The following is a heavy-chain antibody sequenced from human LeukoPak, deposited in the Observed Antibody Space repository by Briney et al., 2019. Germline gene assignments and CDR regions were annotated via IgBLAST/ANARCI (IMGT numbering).Heavy chain of an antibody. Sequence: SETLSLTCTVSGGSISSSSFYWGWIRQPPGKGLEWIGYVYYNGSTEYNPSLKSRVTISVDTSKNQFSLKMSSVTAADTAVYYCARDRAAGSDWLDPWGQGTLVTVSS. J-gene: IGHJ5*02. CDR1: GGSISSSSFY. CDR3: ARDRAAGSDWLDP. D-gene: IGHD3-10*01. CDR2: VYYNGST. V-gene: IGHV4-39*07.